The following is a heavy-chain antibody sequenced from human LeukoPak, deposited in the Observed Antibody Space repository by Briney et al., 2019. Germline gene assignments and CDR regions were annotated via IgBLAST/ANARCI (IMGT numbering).Heavy chain of an antibody. D-gene: IGHD6-19*01. CDR3: ARDGSPYSSGWYGGNWFDP. J-gene: IGHJ5*02. Sequence: EASVKVSCKASGYTFTGYYMHWVRQAPGQGLEWMGWINPNSGGTNYAQKFQGRVTMTRDTSISTAYMELSRLRSDDTAVYYCARDGSPYSSGWYGGNWFDPWGQGTLVTVSS. CDR1: GYTFTGYY. CDR2: INPNSGGT. V-gene: IGHV1-2*02.